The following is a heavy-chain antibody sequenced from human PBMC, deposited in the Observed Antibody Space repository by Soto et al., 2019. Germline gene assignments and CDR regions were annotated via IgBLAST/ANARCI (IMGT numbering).Heavy chain of an antibody. J-gene: IGHJ4*02. CDR3: ARQVDCSGGSCYSDY. V-gene: IGHV4-39*01. Sequence: SETLSLTCTVSGGSISSSSYYWGWIHQPPGKGLEWIGSIYYSGSTYYNPSLKSRVTISVDTSKNQFSLKLSSVTAADTAVYYCARQVDCSGGSCYSDYWGQGTLVTVSS. D-gene: IGHD2-15*01. CDR2: IYYSGST. CDR1: GGSISSSSYY.